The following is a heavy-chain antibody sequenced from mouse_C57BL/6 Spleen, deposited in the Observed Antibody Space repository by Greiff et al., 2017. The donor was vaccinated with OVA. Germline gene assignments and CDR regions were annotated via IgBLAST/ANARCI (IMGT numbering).Heavy chain of an antibody. Sequence: VQLQQSGAELVRPGTSVKVSCKASGYAFTNYLIEWVKQRPGQGLEWIGVINPGSGGTNYNEKFKGKATLTADKSSSTAYMQLSSLTSEDSAVYCCTRSGNTDYFDYWGQGTTLTVSS. CDR3: TRSGNTDYFDY. D-gene: IGHD2-1*01. J-gene: IGHJ2*01. CDR2: INPGSGGT. CDR1: GYAFTNYL. V-gene: IGHV1-54*01.